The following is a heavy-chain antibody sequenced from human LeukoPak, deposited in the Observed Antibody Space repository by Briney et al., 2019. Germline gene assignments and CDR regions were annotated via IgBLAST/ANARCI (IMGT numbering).Heavy chain of an antibody. J-gene: IGHJ4*02. CDR2: ISWNGGII. CDR1: RFTFDNYA. CDR3: AKADYGSGTYYNVRYFDS. V-gene: IGHV3-9*01. D-gene: IGHD3-10*01. Sequence: GRSLRLSCAASRFTFDNYAMHWVRHAPGKGLEWVSGISWNGGIIGYADSVKGRFTISRDNAKNSLYLQMNSLRAEDTALYYCAKADYGSGTYYNVRYFDSWGQGTLVTVSS.